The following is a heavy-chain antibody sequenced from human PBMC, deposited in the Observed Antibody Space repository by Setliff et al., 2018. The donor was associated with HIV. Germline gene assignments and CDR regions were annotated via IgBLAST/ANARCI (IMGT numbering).Heavy chain of an antibody. CDR2: ISGRGDST. D-gene: IGHD2-8*01. Sequence: GGSLRLSCAASGFLFRNYAMSWVRQAPGKGLQWVSAISGRGDSTYYADSVKGRFTVSRDNSKDTMFLQMYSVRAEDTAVYYCVRRADTNGGLFFWGQGTLVTVSS. V-gene: IGHV3-23*01. CDR1: GFLFRNYA. CDR3: VRRADTNGGLFF. J-gene: IGHJ4*02.